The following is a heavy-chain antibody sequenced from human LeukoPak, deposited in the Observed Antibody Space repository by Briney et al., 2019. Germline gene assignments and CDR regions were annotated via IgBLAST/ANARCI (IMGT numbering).Heavy chain of an antibody. Sequence: GGSLRLSCAASGFPFNSYWMTWVRQAPGKGLEWVANIKEDGSEEYYVDSVKGRFAISRDNAKNSLFLQMNSLRAEDTAVYYCAKPLVVITTSSAFDIWGQGTMVTVSS. D-gene: IGHD3-22*01. CDR3: AKPLVVITTSSAFDI. CDR1: GFPFNSYW. J-gene: IGHJ3*02. V-gene: IGHV3-7*03. CDR2: IKEDGSEE.